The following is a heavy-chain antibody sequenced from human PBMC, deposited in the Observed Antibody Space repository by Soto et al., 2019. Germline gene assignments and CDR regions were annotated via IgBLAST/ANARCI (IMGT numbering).Heavy chain of an antibody. D-gene: IGHD7-27*01. CDR3: ARGGTGDECFDL. V-gene: IGHV4-30-4*01. Sequence: QVQLQESGPGLVKPSQTLSLTCTVSGGSISSGDYYWSWIRQPPGKGLEWIGYIYYSGSTYYTPSLKSRVTLSVDTSKNQFSLKLSSVTAADTAVYYCARGGTGDECFDLWGRGTLVTVSS. J-gene: IGHJ2*01. CDR2: IYYSGST. CDR1: GGSISSGDYY.